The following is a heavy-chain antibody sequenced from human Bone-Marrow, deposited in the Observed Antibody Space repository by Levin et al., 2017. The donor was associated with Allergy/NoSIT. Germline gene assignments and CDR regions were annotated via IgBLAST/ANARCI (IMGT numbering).Heavy chain of an antibody. V-gene: IGHV3-66*02. D-gene: IGHD6-13*01. J-gene: IGHJ3*02. Sequence: GESLKISCTASGFTLSTHYMSWVRQAPGKGLEWVSLIYTAGATYYADSVKGRFTISRDNSKNTVYLQMNGLRPEDTAVYYCAKVAGSWQDHDAFDIWGQGTMVAVSS. CDR3: AKVAGSWQDHDAFDI. CDR1: GFTLSTHY. CDR2: IYTAGAT.